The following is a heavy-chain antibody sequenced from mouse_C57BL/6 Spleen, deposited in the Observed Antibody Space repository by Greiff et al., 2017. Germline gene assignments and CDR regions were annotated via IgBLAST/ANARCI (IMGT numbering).Heavy chain of an antibody. Sequence: QVQLQQPGAELVKPGASVKLSCKASGYTFTSYWMQWVKQRPGQGLEWIGVIDPSDSYTNYNQQFTGKATLTVDTSSSTAYMQLSSLTSEDSAVYYCARYSYGSGLVSVFVYWGQGTLVTVSA. CDR2: IDPSDSYT. CDR3: ARYSYGSGLVSVFVY. D-gene: IGHD1-1*01. J-gene: IGHJ3*01. V-gene: IGHV1-50*01. CDR1: GYTFTSYW.